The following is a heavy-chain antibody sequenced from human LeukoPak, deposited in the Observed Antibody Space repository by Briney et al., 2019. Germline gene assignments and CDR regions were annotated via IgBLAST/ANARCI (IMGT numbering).Heavy chain of an antibody. CDR1: GFTFSSYA. CDR3: AKVLWFGTYNSYGLEY. V-gene: IGHV3-23*01. D-gene: IGHD3-10*01. Sequence: GGSLRLSCAASGFTFSSYAMNWVRQAPGKGLEWVSAISDNRGTTYYADSVKGRFTISRDSSKNTLDLQMNSLRAEDTAVYYCAKVLWFGTYNSYGLEYWGQGTLVTVSS. CDR2: ISDNRGTT. J-gene: IGHJ4*02.